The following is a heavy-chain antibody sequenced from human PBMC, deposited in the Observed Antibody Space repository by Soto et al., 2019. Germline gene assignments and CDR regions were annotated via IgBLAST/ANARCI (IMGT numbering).Heavy chain of an antibody. D-gene: IGHD6-6*01. V-gene: IGHV3-74*01. J-gene: IGHJ6*03. CDR3: GSSSSVYYYYYMDV. CDR2: INSDGSST. CDR1: GFTFSSYW. Sequence: GGSLRLSCAASGFTFSSYWMHWVRQAPGKGLVWVSRINSDGSSTSYADSVKGRFTISRDNAKNTLYLQMNSLRAEDTAVYYCGSSSSVYYYYYMDVWGKGTTVTVSS.